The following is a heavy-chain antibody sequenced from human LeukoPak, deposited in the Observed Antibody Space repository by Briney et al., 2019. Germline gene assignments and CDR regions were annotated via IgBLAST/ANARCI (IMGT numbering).Heavy chain of an antibody. D-gene: IGHD4-23*01. CDR3: VKDLGNGGNFDY. Sequence: GGSLRLSCAASGFTFRSYGMHWVRQAPGKGLEWVAVISYDGSNKYYADSVKGRFTISRDNSKNTLYLQMNSLRAEDTAVYYCVKDLGNGGNFDYWGQGTLVSVSS. V-gene: IGHV3-30*18. CDR1: GFTFRSYG. CDR2: ISYDGSNK. J-gene: IGHJ4*02.